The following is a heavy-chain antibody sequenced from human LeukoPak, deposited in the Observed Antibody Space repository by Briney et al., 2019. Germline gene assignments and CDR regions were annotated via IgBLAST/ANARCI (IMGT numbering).Heavy chain of an antibody. J-gene: IGHJ6*02. V-gene: IGHV4-34*01. CDR1: GGSFTYYY. CDR3: ARGGSGEELYYYYGMDV. D-gene: IGHD3-16*01. CDR2: IYHSGST. Sequence: SETLSLTCALYGGSFTYYYWAWIRQTPGKGLEWIGEIYHSGSTNYNPSLKSRVTISVDKSKNQFSLKLSSVTAADTAVYYCARGGSGEELYYYYGMDVWGQGTTVTVSS.